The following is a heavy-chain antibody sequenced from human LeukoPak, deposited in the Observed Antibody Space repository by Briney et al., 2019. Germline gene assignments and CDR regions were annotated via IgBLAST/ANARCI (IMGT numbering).Heavy chain of an antibody. V-gene: IGHV4-38-2*02. D-gene: IGHD3-22*01. J-gene: IGHJ4*02. CDR3: ARDGRSGYYYDSSGYSR. Sequence: PSETLSLTCTVSGYSISSGYYWGWIRQPPGKGLEWIGSIYHSGSTYYKPSLKSRVTISLDTSKNQFSLKLSSVTAADTAVYYCARDGRSGYYYDSSGYSRWGQGTLVTVSS. CDR1: GYSISSGYY. CDR2: IYHSGST.